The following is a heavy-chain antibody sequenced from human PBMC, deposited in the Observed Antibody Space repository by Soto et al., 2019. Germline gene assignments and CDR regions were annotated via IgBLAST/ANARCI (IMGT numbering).Heavy chain of an antibody. CDR3: ARLSGGYCSGGSCSSTDY. D-gene: IGHD2-15*01. V-gene: IGHV4-39*01. Sequence: QLQLQESGPGLVKPSETLSLTCTVSGGSISSSSYYWGWIRQPPGKGLEWIGSIYYSGSTYYNPSLKRRVTIAVDTSKNQFSLKLSSVTAADTAVYYCARLSGGYCSGGSCSSTDYWGQGTLVTVSS. CDR2: IYYSGST. J-gene: IGHJ4*02. CDR1: GGSISSSSYY.